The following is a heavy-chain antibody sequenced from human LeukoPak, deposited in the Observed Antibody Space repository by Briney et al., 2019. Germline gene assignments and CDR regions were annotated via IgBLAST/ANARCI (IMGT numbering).Heavy chain of an antibody. V-gene: IGHV3-53*01. J-gene: IGHJ4*02. D-gene: IGHD6-13*01. CDR3: AKEGGSSNFDY. Sequence: GGSLRLSCAASGFIVSSNYMSWVRQAPGKGLEWVSVVYSDGSTYYADSVKGRFTISRDNSKNTLYLQMNSLRAEDTAVYYCAKEGGSSNFDYWGQGTLVTVSS. CDR1: GFIVSSNY. CDR2: VYSDGST.